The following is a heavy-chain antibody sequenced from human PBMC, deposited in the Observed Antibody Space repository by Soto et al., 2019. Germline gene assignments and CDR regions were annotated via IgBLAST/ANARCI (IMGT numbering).Heavy chain of an antibody. Sequence: TVKVCWKASGGTIVSFAISWVRQTPGQGLEWMGRIIPILGIANYAQKFQGRVTITADKSTSTAYMELSSLRSEDTAVYYCATPRRAPYSNYAFDIWGQGTMVTVSS. V-gene: IGHV1-69*04. CDR2: IIPILGIA. D-gene: IGHD6-13*01. CDR1: GGTIVSFA. CDR3: ATPRRAPYSNYAFDI. J-gene: IGHJ3*02.